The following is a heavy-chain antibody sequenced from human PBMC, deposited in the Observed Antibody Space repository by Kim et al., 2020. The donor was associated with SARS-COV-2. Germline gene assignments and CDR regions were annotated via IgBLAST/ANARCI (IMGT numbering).Heavy chain of an antibody. J-gene: IGHJ4*02. V-gene: IGHV3-53*01. CDR3: AGDRGSSGWYGFDY. Sequence: ANFVKGRFTISRNSSKNTLYLQMNSLRAEDTAVYFCAGDRGSSGWYGFDYWGQGTLVTVSS. D-gene: IGHD6-19*01.